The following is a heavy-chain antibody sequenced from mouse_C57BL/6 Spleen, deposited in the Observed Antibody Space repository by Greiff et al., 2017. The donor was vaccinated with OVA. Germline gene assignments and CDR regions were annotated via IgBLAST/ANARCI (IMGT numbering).Heavy chain of an antibody. CDR3: ARSDGYYYFDY. V-gene: IGHV1-80*01. J-gene: IGHJ2*01. CDR2: LYPGDGDT. Sequence: VQLQQSGAELVKPGASVKISCKASGYAFSSYWMNWVKQRPGKGLEWIGQLYPGDGDTNYNGKFKGKATLTADKSSSTAYMQRSSLTSEDSAVYFCARSDGYYYFDYWGQGTTLTVSS. D-gene: IGHD2-3*01. CDR1: GYAFSSYW.